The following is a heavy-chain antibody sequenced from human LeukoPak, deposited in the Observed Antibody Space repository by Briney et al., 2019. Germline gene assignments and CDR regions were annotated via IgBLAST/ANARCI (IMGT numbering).Heavy chain of an antibody. V-gene: IGHV3-49*04. D-gene: IGHD3-22*01. CDR2: IRSKPYGGTT. Sequence: GGSLRLSCTASGFTFGAYGMSWVRQAPGDGLEWVGFIRSKPYGGTTEYAASVKGRFTISRDDSESIAYLQMNSLKTEDTAVYYCTRGDYYDSSGYYLLFDYWGQGTLVTVSS. CDR3: TRGDYYDSSGYYLLFDY. J-gene: IGHJ4*02. CDR1: GFTFGAYG.